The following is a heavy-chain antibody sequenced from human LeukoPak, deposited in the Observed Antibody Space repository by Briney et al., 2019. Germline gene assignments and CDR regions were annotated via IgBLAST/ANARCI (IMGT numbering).Heavy chain of an antibody. CDR1: GYTFTSYD. Sequence: ASVKVSCKASGYTFTSYDINWVRQATGQGLEWMGWMNPNSGNTGYAQKFQGRVTMTRNTSISTAYMELNSLRSEDTAVYYCARLTSRYCSGGSCSLGYWGQGTLVTVSS. CDR3: ARLTSRYCSGGSCSLGY. V-gene: IGHV1-8*01. CDR2: MNPNSGNT. J-gene: IGHJ4*02. D-gene: IGHD2-15*01.